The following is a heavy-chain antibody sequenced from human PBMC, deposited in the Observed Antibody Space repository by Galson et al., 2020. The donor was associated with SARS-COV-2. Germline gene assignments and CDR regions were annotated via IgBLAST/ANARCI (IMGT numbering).Heavy chain of an antibody. CDR1: GGSISSYY. J-gene: IGHJ4*02. CDR3: ARGEYDILTGYYPLDY. D-gene: IGHD3-9*01. V-gene: IGHV4-4*07. CDR2: IWTSGST. Sequence: SQTLSLTCTVSGGSISSYYWSWIRQPAGKGLEWIGRIWTSGSTNYNPSLKSRVTMSVDTSKNQFSLKLSSVTAADTAVYYCARGEYDILTGYYPLDYWGQVTLVTVSS.